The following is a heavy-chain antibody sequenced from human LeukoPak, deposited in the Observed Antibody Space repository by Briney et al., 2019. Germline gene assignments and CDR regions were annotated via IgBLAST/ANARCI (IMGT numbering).Heavy chain of an antibody. CDR3: ARKNVVRRVILDY. Sequence: PSETLSLTCAVYGGSFSGYYWSWIRQPPGKGLEWIGEINHSGSTNYNPSLKSRVTISVDTSKNQFSLKLSSVTAADTAVYYCARKNVVRRVILDYWGQGTLVTVSS. CDR2: INHSGST. D-gene: IGHD3-10*01. V-gene: IGHV4-34*01. CDR1: GGSFSGYY. J-gene: IGHJ4*02.